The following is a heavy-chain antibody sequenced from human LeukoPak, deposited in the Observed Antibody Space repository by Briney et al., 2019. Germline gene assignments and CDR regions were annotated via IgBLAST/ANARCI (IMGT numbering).Heavy chain of an antibody. Sequence: SETLSLTCAVYGGSFSGYYWSWIRQPPGKGLEWIGYIYYSGSTYYNPSLKSRVTISVDTSKNQFSLKLSSVTAADTAVYYCARWGVRGNGYVRDFDYWGQGTLSPSPQ. D-gene: IGHD3-10*02. V-gene: IGHV4-30-4*01. CDR1: GGSFSGYY. CDR2: IYYSGST. CDR3: ARWGVRGNGYVRDFDY. J-gene: IGHJ4*02.